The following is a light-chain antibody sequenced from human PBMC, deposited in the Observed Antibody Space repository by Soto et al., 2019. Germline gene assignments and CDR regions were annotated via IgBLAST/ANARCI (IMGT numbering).Light chain of an antibody. CDR3: AAWDDSLTGWV. V-gene: IGLV1-44*01. CDR2: SIS. CDR1: RSNIGSNN. Sequence: QSVLTQPPSASGTPGQRVTVSCSGRRSNIGSNNVNWYQQVPGTAPKLLIHSISQRPSGVPDRFSGYKSGTSASLAIGGLQAEDEADYYCAAWDDSLTGWVFGGGTKVTVL. J-gene: IGLJ3*02.